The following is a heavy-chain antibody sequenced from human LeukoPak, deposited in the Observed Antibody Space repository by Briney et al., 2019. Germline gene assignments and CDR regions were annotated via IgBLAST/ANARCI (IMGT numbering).Heavy chain of an antibody. Sequence: SETLSLTCAVYSGSFSGYYWSWIRQPPGKGLEWIGEINHSGSTNYNPSLKSRVTMSVDTSKNQFSLKLSSVTAADTAVYYCAREPRDSSGWYGSYAFDIWGQGTMVTVSS. CDR1: SGSFSGYY. CDR3: AREPRDSSGWYGSYAFDI. CDR2: INHSGST. J-gene: IGHJ3*02. V-gene: IGHV4-34*01. D-gene: IGHD6-19*01.